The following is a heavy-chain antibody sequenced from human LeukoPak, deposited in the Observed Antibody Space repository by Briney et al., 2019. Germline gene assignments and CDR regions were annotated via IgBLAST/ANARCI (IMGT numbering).Heavy chain of an antibody. V-gene: IGHV4-39*01. D-gene: IGHD2-2*01. CDR3: ARLYCSSTTCYYHYHYYDMDV. CDR2: IYYTGST. Sequence: SETLSLTCTGSGGSISSNSYYWGGIRQPPGNGREWIGSIYYTGSTYYNPSLKSRVTISVDTSKNQFSLRLTSVTAADTAVYYCARLYCSSTTCYYHYHYYDMDVWGQGTTVTVSS. CDR1: GGSISSNSYY. J-gene: IGHJ6*02.